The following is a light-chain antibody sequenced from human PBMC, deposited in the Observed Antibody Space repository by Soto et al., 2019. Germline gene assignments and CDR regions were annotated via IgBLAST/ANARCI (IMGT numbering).Light chain of an antibody. CDR3: QQYYSYPLT. Sequence: AIRMTQSQSSLSASTGDRVTITCRASQGISSYLAWYQQKPGKAPKLLIYAASTLQSGVPSRFSGSGSGTDFTLTISCLQSEDFATYYCQQYYSYPLTFGGGTKVDFK. V-gene: IGKV1-8*01. CDR2: AAS. J-gene: IGKJ4*01. CDR1: QGISSY.